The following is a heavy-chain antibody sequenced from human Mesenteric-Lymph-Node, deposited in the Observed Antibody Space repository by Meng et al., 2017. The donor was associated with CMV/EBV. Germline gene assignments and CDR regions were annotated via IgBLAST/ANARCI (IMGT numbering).Heavy chain of an antibody. Sequence: GGSLRLSCAASEFTFSSYDMHWVRQATGKGLEWVSAIGTAGDTYYPGSVKGRFTISREDAKNSLYLQMNSLRAADTAVYYCARGELFCSGVSCYQHIDYWGQGALVTVSS. V-gene: IGHV3-13*01. J-gene: IGHJ4*02. CDR1: EFTFSSYD. CDR2: IGTAGDT. D-gene: IGHD2-15*01. CDR3: ARGELFCSGVSCYQHIDY.